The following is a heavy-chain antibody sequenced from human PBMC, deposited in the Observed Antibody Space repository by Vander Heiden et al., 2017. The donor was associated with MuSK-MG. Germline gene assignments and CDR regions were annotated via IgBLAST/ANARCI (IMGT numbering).Heavy chain of an antibody. CDR2: VHYTGGT. CDR3: ASRDYPGSDDY. CDR1: GASISSTTLY. D-gene: IGHD3-10*01. J-gene: IGHJ4*02. V-gene: IGHV4-39*07. Sequence: HLQLQESGPGLVKSSETLSLTCSVSGASISSTTLYWGLIRQPPGKGLEWVGTVHYTGGTYYNPSLKSRVTMLLDTSKNQFSLKLSSVTAADTALYFCASRDYPGSDDYWGPGTLVTVSS.